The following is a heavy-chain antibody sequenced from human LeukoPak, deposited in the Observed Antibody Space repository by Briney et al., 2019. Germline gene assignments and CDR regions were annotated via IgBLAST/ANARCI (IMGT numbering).Heavy chain of an antibody. J-gene: IGHJ4*02. CDR2: ISGSGGST. Sequence: GESLRLSCAAAVFTFTSYSVSWVRKAPWKGLVWVSAISGSGGSTYYADSVKGRFTISRDNSKNTLYLQMNSLRAEDTAVYYCAGNIVVVVAAPRYWGQGTLVTVSS. CDR1: VFTFTSYS. CDR3: AGNIVVVVAAPRY. D-gene: IGHD2-15*01. V-gene: IGHV3-23*01.